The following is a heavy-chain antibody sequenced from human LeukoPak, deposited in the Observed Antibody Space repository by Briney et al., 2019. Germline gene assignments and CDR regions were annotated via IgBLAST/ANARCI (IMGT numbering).Heavy chain of an antibody. J-gene: IGHJ4*02. V-gene: IGHV1-69*05. D-gene: IGHD5-12*01. Sequence: ASVKVSCKASGYTFTSYGISWVRQAPGQGLEWMGRIIPIFGTANYAQKFQGRVTITTDESTSTAYMELSSLRSEDTAVYYCARGDVDIVANVDYWGQGTLVTVSS. CDR3: ARGDVDIVANVDY. CDR1: GYTFTSYG. CDR2: IIPIFGTA.